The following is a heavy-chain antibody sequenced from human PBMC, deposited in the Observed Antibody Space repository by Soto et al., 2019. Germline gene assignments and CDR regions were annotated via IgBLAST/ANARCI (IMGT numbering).Heavy chain of an antibody. D-gene: IGHD3-3*02. CDR1: GFTVSSNS. J-gene: IGHJ4*02. V-gene: IGHV3-53*04. CDR3: ARASISSIVPTFDY. Sequence: GGSLRLSCAASGFTVSSNSMSWVRQAPGKGLEWVSVIYSGGSTYYGDSVKGRFTIPRHNSKNKLYLQMNSLRAEDTAVYYCARASISSIVPTFDYWGQGTLVTVSS. CDR2: IYSGGST.